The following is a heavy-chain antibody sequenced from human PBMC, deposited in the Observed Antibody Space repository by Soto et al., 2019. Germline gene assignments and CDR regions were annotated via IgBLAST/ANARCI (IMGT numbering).Heavy chain of an antibody. D-gene: IGHD4-17*01. J-gene: IGHJ4*02. V-gene: IGHV1-69*02. CDR2: IIPILGIA. Sequence: SVKVSCKASGGTFSSYTISWVRQAPGQGLEWMGRIIPILGIANYAQKFQGRVTITADKSTSTAYMELSSLRSEDTAVYYCAMGFLYGDSIPFDYWGQGTLVTVSS. CDR3: AMGFLYGDSIPFDY. CDR1: GGTFSSYT.